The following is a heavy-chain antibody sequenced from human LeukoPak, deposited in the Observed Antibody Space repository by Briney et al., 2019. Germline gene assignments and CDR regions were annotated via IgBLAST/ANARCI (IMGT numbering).Heavy chain of an antibody. CDR3: AKAGSGWSEYFQY. D-gene: IGHD6-19*01. CDR2: IRYDGNNK. CDR1: GFIFNNYG. J-gene: IGHJ1*01. Sequence: GGSLRLSCAASGFIFNNYGMHWVRQAPGKGLEWVALIRYDGNNKYYADSAKGRFSISRDNSKNRVYLQMNSLRVEDTAVYYCAKAGSGWSEYFQYWGQGTLVTVSS. V-gene: IGHV3-30*02.